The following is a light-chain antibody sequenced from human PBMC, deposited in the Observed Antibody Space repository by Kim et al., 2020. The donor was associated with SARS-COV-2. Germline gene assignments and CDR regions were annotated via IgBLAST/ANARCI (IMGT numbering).Light chain of an antibody. Sequence: GQPITFSCTGTSSDVGGHNYVSWYQQHPGKAPRLMIYDVSYRPSGVSNRFSGSKSGNTASLTISGLQVEDEADYYCSSYTSTSTVVFGGGTQLTVL. CDR2: DVS. CDR1: SSDVGGHNY. V-gene: IGLV2-14*03. J-gene: IGLJ2*01. CDR3: SSYTSTSTVV.